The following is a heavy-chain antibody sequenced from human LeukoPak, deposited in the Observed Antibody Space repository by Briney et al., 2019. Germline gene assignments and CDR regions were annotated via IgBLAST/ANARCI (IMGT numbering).Heavy chain of an antibody. Sequence: TGGSLRLSCAAPGFNFANHAMSWVRQTAGKGLEWVSAISGGGDITYYADSVKGRFTISRDNSKDTLFLQMHSLRPGDTAVYYCVREDTPATANYWGQGTLVTISS. CDR2: ISGGGDIT. J-gene: IGHJ4*02. CDR3: VREDTPATANY. V-gene: IGHV3-23*01. CDR1: GFNFANHA. D-gene: IGHD2-21*02.